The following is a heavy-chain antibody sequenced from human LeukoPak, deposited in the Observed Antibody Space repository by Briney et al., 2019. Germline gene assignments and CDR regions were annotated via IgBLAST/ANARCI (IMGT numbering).Heavy chain of an antibody. CDR1: GGSFSGYY. CDR2: INHSGST. D-gene: IGHD3-3*01. V-gene: IGHV4-34*01. Sequence: SETLSLTCAVYGGSFSGYYWSWIRQPPGKGLEWIGEINHSGSTNYNPSLKSRVTISVDTSKNQFPLKLSSVTAADTAVYYCARDYDFWRGHYYYYMDVWGKGTTVTVSS. J-gene: IGHJ6*03. CDR3: ARDYDFWRGHYYYYMDV.